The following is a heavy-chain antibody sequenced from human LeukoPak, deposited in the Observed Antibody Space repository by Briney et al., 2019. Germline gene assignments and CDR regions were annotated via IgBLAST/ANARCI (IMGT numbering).Heavy chain of an antibody. D-gene: IGHD2-21*02. J-gene: IGHJ4*02. CDR3: ASRRTAYCGGDCPEGY. V-gene: IGHV3-21*01. Sequence: GGSLRLSCVASGFTFSSYSMNWVRRAPGKGLEWVSSISRSSSYIYYADSVEGRFTISRDNAKNSLYLQMNSLRAEDTAVYYCASRRTAYCGGDCPEGYWGQGTLVTVSS. CDR1: GFTFSSYS. CDR2: ISRSSSYI.